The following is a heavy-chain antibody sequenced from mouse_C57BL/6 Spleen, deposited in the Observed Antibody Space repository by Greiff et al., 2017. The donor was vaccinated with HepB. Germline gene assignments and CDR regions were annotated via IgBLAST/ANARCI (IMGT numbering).Heavy chain of an antibody. CDR3: APDSAGFWLAY. Sequence: EVQLQQSVAELVRPGASVKLSCTASGFNIKNTYMHWVKQRPEQGLEWIGRIDPASGNTKYAPKFQGKATITADTFSNTACLQLSSLTSDDTAIYCCAPDSAGFWLAYWGQETLVTVSA. CDR2: IDPASGNT. D-gene: IGHD3-2*02. J-gene: IGHJ3*01. CDR1: GFNIKNTY. V-gene: IGHV14-3*01.